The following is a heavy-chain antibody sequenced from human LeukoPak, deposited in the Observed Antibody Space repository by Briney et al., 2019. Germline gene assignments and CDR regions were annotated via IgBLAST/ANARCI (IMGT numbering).Heavy chain of an antibody. D-gene: IGHD5-24*01. Sequence: GGSLRLSCTASGFTFSSYWMHWVRHAPGKGLVWVSRINSDGGSTSYADSVKGRFTISRDNAKNTLYLQMNSLGAEDTAVYYCARRIQGMAPYYFDYWGQGTLVTVSS. CDR1: GFTFSSYW. J-gene: IGHJ4*02. CDR2: INSDGGST. CDR3: ARRIQGMAPYYFDY. V-gene: IGHV3-74*01.